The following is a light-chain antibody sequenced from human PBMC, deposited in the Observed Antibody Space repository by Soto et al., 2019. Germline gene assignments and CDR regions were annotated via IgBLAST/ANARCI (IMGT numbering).Light chain of an antibody. CDR1: SSDVGGYNY. CDR2: KVS. CDR3: SSYAGSNNV. J-gene: IGLJ1*01. V-gene: IGLV2-8*01. Sequence: QSALTQPPSASGSPGQSVTISCTGTSSDVGGYNYVSWYQQHPGKAPKLMIYKVSKRPSGVPDRFSGSKSGNTASLTVSGLQAEDEADYYCSSYAGSNNVFGTGTKLTVL.